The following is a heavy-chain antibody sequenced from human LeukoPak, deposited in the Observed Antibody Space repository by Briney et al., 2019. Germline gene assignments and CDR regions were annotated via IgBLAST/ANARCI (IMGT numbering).Heavy chain of an antibody. CDR1: GFTFNSYE. CDR3: AREPPHSGMGV. CDR2: ISSSGGTT. Sequence: PGGSLRLSCAASGFTFNSYEMNWVRQAPGKGLEWVSYISSSGGTTYYADSMKGRFTISRDNAKNSLYLQMNSLKAEDTAVYYCAREPPHSGMGVWGKGTTVTVSS. V-gene: IGHV3-48*03. J-gene: IGHJ6*04. D-gene: IGHD1-26*01.